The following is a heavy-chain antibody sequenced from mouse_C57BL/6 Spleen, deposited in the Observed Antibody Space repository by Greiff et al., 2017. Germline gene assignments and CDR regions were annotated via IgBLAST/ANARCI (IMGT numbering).Heavy chain of an antibody. CDR1: GYTFTDYE. CDR3: TGWAWFAY. V-gene: IGHV1-15*01. D-gene: IGHD3-3*01. CDR2: IDPETGGT. J-gene: IGHJ3*01. Sequence: VQLQQSGAELVRPGASVTLSCKASGYTFTDYEMHWVKQTPVHGLEWIGAIDPETGGTAYNQKFKGKAILTADKSSSTAYMELRSLTSEDSAVYYCTGWAWFAYWGQGTLVTVSA.